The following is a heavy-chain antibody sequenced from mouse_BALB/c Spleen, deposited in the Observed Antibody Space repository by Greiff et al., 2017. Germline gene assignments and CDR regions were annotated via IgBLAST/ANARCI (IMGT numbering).Heavy chain of an antibody. Sequence: VQGVESGPGLVAPSQSLSITCTVSGFSLTDYGVSWIRQPPGKGLEWLGVIWGGGSTYYNSALKSRLSISKDNSMSQVFLKMNSLQTDDTAMYYCAKHKAYDYYWYFDVWGAGTTVTVSS. J-gene: IGHJ1*01. CDR3: AKHKAYDYYWYFDV. V-gene: IGHV2-6-5*01. CDR1: GFSLTDYG. D-gene: IGHD2-4*01. CDR2: IWGGGST.